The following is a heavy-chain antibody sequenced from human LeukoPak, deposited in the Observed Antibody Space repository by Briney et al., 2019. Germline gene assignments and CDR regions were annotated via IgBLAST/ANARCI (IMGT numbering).Heavy chain of an antibody. J-gene: IGHJ5*02. D-gene: IGHD2-2*01. Sequence: SETLSLTCAVSGYSISSGYYWGWIRQPPGKGLEWIGSIYHSGSTYYNPSLKSRVTISVDTSKNQFSLKLSSVTAADTAVYYCAKSPSSTSCYLWGQGTLVTVSS. CDR3: AKSPSSTSCYL. V-gene: IGHV4-38-2*01. CDR1: GYSISSGYY. CDR2: IYHSGST.